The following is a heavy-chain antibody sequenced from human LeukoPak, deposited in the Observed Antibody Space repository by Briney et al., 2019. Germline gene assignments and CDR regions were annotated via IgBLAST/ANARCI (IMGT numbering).Heavy chain of an antibody. Sequence: GGSLRLSSTASGFGIGASFINWVRQAPGKGLEWVSLLSRGESAFYADSVKGRFTLSGDNSKNTLYLQMNSLRAEDTAVYYCAKDFHLRERTYNWFDPWGQGTLVTVSS. CDR2: LSRGESA. J-gene: IGHJ5*02. CDR3: AKDFHLRERTYNWFDP. D-gene: IGHD1-1*01. V-gene: IGHV3-66*01. CDR1: GFGIGASF.